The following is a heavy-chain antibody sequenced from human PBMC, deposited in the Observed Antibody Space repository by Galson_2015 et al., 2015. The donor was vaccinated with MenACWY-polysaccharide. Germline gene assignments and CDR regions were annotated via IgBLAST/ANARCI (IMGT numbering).Heavy chain of an antibody. J-gene: IGHJ4*02. Sequence: SLRLSCAASGFTFSNYAMSWVRQAPGKGLEWVSVISSSGDNTYYADSVKGRFTISRDNSKNMLYLQMNSLRAEDTAVYYCAKDRYSSSWYLDYWGQGTLVTVSS. V-gene: IGHV3-23*01. CDR1: GFTFSNYA. CDR3: AKDRYSSSWYLDY. CDR2: ISSSGDNT. D-gene: IGHD6-13*01.